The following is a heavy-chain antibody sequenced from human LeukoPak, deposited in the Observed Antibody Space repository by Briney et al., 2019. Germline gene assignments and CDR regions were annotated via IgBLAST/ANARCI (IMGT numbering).Heavy chain of an antibody. V-gene: IGHV1-18*01. CDR1: GYTFTSYG. J-gene: IGHJ5*01. Sequence: ASVKVSCKASGYTFTSYGISWVRQAPGQGLEWMGWISAYNGNTNYAQKLQGRVTMTTDTSTSTAYMELRSLRSDDTAVYYCARGRLTGIAVAGTWFDSWGQGTLVTVSS. CDR2: ISAYNGNT. D-gene: IGHD6-19*01. CDR3: ARGRLTGIAVAGTWFDS.